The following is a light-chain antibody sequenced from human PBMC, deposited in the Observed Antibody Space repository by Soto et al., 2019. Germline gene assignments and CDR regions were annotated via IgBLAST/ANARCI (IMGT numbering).Light chain of an antibody. CDR1: SSDIGGYKS. Sequence: QSALTQPPSASGSPGQSVTISCTGTSSDIGGYKSVSWYQQYPGKAPKLMIYEDTNRPSGVPDRFSGSKSGNTASLTVSGLQAEDEADYYCSSYGGNHDVIFGGGTKLTVL. J-gene: IGLJ2*01. CDR2: EDT. V-gene: IGLV2-8*01. CDR3: SSYGGNHDVI.